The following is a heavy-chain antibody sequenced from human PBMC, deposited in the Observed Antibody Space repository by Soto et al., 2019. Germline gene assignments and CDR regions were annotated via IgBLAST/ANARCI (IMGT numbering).Heavy chain of an antibody. CDR2: IYHSGST. CDR1: GGSISSGGYS. Sequence: QLQLQESDSGLVKPSQTLSLTCAVSGGSISSGGYSWSWIRQPPGKGLEWIGYIYHSGSTYYNPSLKSRVTISVDRSKNQFSLKLSSVTAADTAVYYCAREMASSWRYYFDYWGQGTLVTVSS. D-gene: IGHD6-13*01. V-gene: IGHV4-30-2*01. CDR3: AREMASSWRYYFDY. J-gene: IGHJ4*02.